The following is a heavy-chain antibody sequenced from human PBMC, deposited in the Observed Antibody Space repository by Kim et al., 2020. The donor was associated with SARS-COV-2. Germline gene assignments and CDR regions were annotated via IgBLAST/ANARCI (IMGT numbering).Heavy chain of an antibody. D-gene: IGHD5-12*01. CDR3: ARGLNGATNLRNWFDP. V-gene: IGHV4-34*01. CDR1: GGSFSGYY. J-gene: IGHJ5*02. Sequence: SETLSLTCAVYGGSFSGYYWSWIRQPPGKGLEWIGEINHSGSTNYNPSLKSRVTISVDTSKNQFSLKLSSVTAADTAVYYCARGLNGATNLRNWFDPWGQGTLVTVSS. CDR2: INHSGST.